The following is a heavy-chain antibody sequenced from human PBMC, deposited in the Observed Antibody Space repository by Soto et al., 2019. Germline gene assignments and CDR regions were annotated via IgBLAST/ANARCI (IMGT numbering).Heavy chain of an antibody. V-gene: IGHV1-69*01. CDR2: IIPIFGTA. J-gene: IGHJ4*02. Sequence: QVQLVQSGAEVKKPGSSVKVSCKASGGTFSCYAISWVRQAPGQGLEWMGGIIPIFGTANYAQQFQGRVTITADESTSTAYMELSSLRSEDTAVYYCAKNHLVDTAMVLGEYYFDFWCQGTLVTVSA. CDR3: AKNHLVDTAMVLGEYYFDF. CDR1: GGTFSCYA. D-gene: IGHD5-18*01.